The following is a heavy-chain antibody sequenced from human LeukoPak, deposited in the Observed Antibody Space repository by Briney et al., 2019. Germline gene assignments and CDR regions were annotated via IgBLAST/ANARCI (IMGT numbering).Heavy chain of an antibody. Sequence: SETLSLTCAVYGGSFSGYYWSWIRQPPGKGLEWIGEINHSGSTNYNPSLKSRVTISVDTSKNQFSLKLSSVTAADTAVYYCARQFRITMVRGVPDYWGQGTLVTVSS. CDR2: INHSGST. D-gene: IGHD3-10*01. CDR3: ARQFRITMVRGVPDY. CDR1: GGSFSGYY. V-gene: IGHV4-34*01. J-gene: IGHJ4*02.